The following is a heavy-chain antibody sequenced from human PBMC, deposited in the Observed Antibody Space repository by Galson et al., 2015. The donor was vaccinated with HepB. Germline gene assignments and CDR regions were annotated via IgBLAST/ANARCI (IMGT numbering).Heavy chain of an antibody. J-gene: IGHJ3*02. CDR3: AKETYYYDSSGYYYPNRAFDI. D-gene: IGHD3-22*01. V-gene: IGHV3-23*01. CDR1: GFTFSSYA. Sequence: SLRLSCAASGFTFSSYAMSWVRQAPGKGLEWVSAISGSGGSTYYADSVKGRFTISRDNSKNTLYLQMNSLRAEDTAVYYCAKETYYYDSSGYYYPNRAFDIWGQGTMVTVSS. CDR2: ISGSGGST.